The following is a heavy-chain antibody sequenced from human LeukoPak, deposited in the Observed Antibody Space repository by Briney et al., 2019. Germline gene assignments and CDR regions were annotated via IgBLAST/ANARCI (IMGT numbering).Heavy chain of an antibody. D-gene: IGHD6-13*01. J-gene: IGHJ4*02. V-gene: IGHV3-64D*06. CDR3: VKEYIAAAGYYFDY. CDR1: GFTFSSYA. CDR2: ISSNGGST. Sequence: GGSLRLSCSASGFTFSSYAMHWVRQAPGKGLEHVSAISSNGGSTYYADSVKGRFIISRDNSKNTLYLQMSSLRAEDTAVYYCVKEYIAAAGYYFDYWGQGTLATVSS.